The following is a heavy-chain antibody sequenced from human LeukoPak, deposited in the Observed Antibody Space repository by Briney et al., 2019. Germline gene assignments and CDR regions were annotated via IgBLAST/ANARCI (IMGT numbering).Heavy chain of an antibody. Sequence: GGSLRLSCAASGFRFNTYWMSWVRQAPGKGLEWVANIKQDGNEKYYADSVKGRFTISRDNGKNSLDLQMNSLRADDTAVYYCARVYRRYFDYWGQGTLVTVSS. V-gene: IGHV3-7*01. D-gene: IGHD1-14*01. CDR2: IKQDGNEK. J-gene: IGHJ4*02. CDR1: GFRFNTYW. CDR3: ARVYRRYFDY.